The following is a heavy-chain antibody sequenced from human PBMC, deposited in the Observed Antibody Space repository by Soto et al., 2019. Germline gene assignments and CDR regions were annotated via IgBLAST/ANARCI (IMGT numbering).Heavy chain of an antibody. V-gene: IGHV4-31*03. CDR1: GGSIRTAAYY. J-gene: IGHJ4*02. Sequence: HLQESGPGLVKSFETLSLTCSVSGGSIRTAAYYWSWIRQRPGKALEWIGNIFYSGSTSFSSSLRSRVKISIDPSKNHFSLDLSSVSAADPPIYLFARTLGSGNLRFDYGGQGPPVPVS. CDR2: IFYSGST. CDR3: ARTLGSGNLRFDY. D-gene: IGHD7-27*01.